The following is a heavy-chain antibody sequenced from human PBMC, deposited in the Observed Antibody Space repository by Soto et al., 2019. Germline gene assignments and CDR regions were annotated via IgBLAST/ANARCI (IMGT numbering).Heavy chain of an antibody. Sequence: SQTLSLTCAISGDSVSSNSAAWNWIRLSPSRGLEWLARTYYRSRWYNDYAVSVRSRITVNPDTSKNQFSLQLTSVTPEDTAVYYCAGTTSHQWYYTDVWGKGTTVTLSS. CDR3: AGTTSHQWYYTDV. V-gene: IGHV6-1*01. CDR1: GDSVSSNSAA. CDR2: TYYRSRWYN. D-gene: IGHD1-7*01. J-gene: IGHJ6*03.